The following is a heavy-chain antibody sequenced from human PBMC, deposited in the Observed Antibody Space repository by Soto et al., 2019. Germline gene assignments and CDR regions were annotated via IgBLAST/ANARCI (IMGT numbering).Heavy chain of an antibody. CDR2: IIPIFGTA. J-gene: IGHJ6*02. CDR3: ARGRRLARGYYGMDV. D-gene: IGHD5-12*01. CDR1: GGTFSSYA. V-gene: IGHV1-69*06. Sequence: GASVKVSCKASGGTFSSYAISWVRQAPGQGLEWMGGIIPIFGTANYAQKFQGRVTITADKPTSTAYMELSSLRSEDTAVYYCARGRRLARGYYGMDVWGQGTTVTVSS.